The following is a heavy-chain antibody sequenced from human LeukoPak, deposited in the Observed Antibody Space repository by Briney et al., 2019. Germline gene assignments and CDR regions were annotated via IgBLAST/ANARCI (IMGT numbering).Heavy chain of an antibody. J-gene: IGHJ4*02. CDR1: GYTFTSYY. Sequence: ASVKVSCKASGYTFTSYYMHWVRQAPGQGLEWTGWIGTYNGDTNYAQKLQGRVTMTTDTSTNTAYMELRSLRSDDTAVYYCAREGLGELTLDYWGQGTLVTVSS. CDR3: AREGLGELTLDY. D-gene: IGHD3-16*01. V-gene: IGHV1-18*04. CDR2: IGTYNGDT.